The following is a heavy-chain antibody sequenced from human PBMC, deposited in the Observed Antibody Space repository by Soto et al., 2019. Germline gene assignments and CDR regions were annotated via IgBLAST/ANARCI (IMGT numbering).Heavy chain of an antibody. CDR1: GGSISSGGYY. D-gene: IGHD3-22*01. CDR2: IYYSGST. CDR3: ARASDYYDSSGSAFDI. V-gene: IGHV4-31*03. Sequence: SETLSLTCTVSGGSISSGGYYWSWIRQHPGKGLEWIGYIYYSGSTYYNPSLKSRVTISVDTSKNQFSLKLSSVTAADTAVYYCARASDYYDSSGSAFDIWGQGTMVTVSS. J-gene: IGHJ3*02.